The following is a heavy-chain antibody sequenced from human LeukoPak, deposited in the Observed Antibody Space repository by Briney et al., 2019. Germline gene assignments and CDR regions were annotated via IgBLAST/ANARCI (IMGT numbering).Heavy chain of an antibody. V-gene: IGHV3-30*18. CDR2: ISWDGSNK. Sequence: GGSLRLSCAASGFSFSTYGMHWVRQAPGKGLEWVAVISWDGSNKYYAETAKGRFTISRDNSKNTLYLQMNSLGAEDTAVYYCAKDLAPQSSSWPSDYWGQGTLVAVSS. CDR1: GFSFSTYG. J-gene: IGHJ4*02. D-gene: IGHD6-13*01. CDR3: AKDLAPQSSSWPSDY.